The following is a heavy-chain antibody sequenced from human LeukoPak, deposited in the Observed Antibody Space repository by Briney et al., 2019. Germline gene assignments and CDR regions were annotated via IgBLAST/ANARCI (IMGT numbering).Heavy chain of an antibody. CDR1: GFTFRSYV. V-gene: IGHV3-7*01. Sequence: PGGSLRLSCAASGFTFRSYVMHWVRQAPGKGLEWVANIKQDGSEKYYVDSVKGRFTISRDNAKNSLYLQMNSLRAEDTAVYYCARDYFLSRRLRPRYNWFDPWGQGTLVTVSS. J-gene: IGHJ5*02. CDR3: ARDYFLSRRLRPRYNWFDP. CDR2: IKQDGSEK. D-gene: IGHD5-12*01.